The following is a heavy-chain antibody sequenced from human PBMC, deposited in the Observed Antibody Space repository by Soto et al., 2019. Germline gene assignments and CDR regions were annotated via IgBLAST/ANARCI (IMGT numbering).Heavy chain of an antibody. V-gene: IGHV4-31*03. D-gene: IGHD3-10*01. CDR1: GGSISSGGYY. CDR3: ARARGPITMVPAGPKPDTPWWMDV. J-gene: IGHJ6*02. CDR2: IYYSGST. Sequence: PSETLSLTCTVSGGSISSGGYYWSWIRQHPGKGLEWIGYIYYSGSTYYNPSLKSRVTISVDTSKNQFSLKLSSVTAADTAVYYCARARGPITMVPAGPKPDTPWWMDVWGQGTKVTVSS.